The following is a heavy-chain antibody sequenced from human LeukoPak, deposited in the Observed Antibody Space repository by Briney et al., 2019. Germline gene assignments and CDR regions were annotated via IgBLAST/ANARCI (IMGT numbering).Heavy chain of an antibody. D-gene: IGHD3-16*01. CDR3: AREGGGNLDY. CDR2: IYYSGST. J-gene: IGHJ4*02. Sequence: SETLSLTCTVSGGSISSYYWSWIRQPPGKGLEWIGNIYYSGSTNHNPSLKSRLTISVDTSKNQFFLKLSSVTAADTAVYYCAREGGGNLDYWGQGTLVTVSS. V-gene: IGHV4-59*01. CDR1: GGSISSYY.